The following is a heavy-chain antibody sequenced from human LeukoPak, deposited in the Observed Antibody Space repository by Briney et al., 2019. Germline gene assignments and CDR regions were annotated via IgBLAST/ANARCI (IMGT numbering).Heavy chain of an antibody. CDR1: GYTFTGYY. CDR2: INPNSGGT. V-gene: IGHV1-2*02. D-gene: IGHD6-13*01. Sequence: GASVKVSCKASGYTFTGYYMHWVRQAPGQGLEWMGWINPNSGGTNYAQKFQGRVTMTRDTSTSTVYMELSSLRSEDTAVYYCARDGGSSGDYYYGMDVWGQGTTVTVSS. CDR3: ARDGGSSGDYYYGMDV. J-gene: IGHJ6*02.